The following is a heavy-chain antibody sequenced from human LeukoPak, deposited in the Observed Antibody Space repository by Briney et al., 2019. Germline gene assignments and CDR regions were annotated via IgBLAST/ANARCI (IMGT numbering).Heavy chain of an antibody. CDR2: VNYAVNT. CDR1: GASISSSTYY. Sequence: SGTLSLTCTVSGASISSSTYYWGWIRQSPGKGLEWIGSVNYAVNTYYNPSLKGRVTISADTSKNQFSLKMNFVTAADTALYYCARHLGPYSASYLDYWGQGSLVTVSS. V-gene: IGHV4-39*01. CDR3: ARHLGPYSASYLDY. D-gene: IGHD1-26*01. J-gene: IGHJ4*02.